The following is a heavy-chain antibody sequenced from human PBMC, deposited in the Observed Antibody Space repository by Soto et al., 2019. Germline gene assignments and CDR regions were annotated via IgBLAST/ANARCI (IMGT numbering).Heavy chain of an antibody. CDR1: GDSVSSNDAA. CDR3: AREGVVWSYWANALNV. J-gene: IGHJ3*01. Sequence: QVQLQQSGPGLVKPSETLSLTCAISGDSVSSNDAAWNWIRQSPSRGLEWLGRTYYRSKWLSDYAVSVKSRITLNPDTSKNQFSLQLSSVTPEDTAVYYCAREGVVWSYWANALNVWGQGTMVTVSS. CDR2: TYYRSKWLS. V-gene: IGHV6-1*01. D-gene: IGHD1-26*01.